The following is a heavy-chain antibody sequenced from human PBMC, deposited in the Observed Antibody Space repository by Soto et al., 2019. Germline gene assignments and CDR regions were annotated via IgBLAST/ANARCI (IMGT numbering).Heavy chain of an antibody. V-gene: IGHV4-34*01. Sequence: KPSETLSLTCAVYGGSFSGYYWSWIRQPPGKGLEWIGEINHSGSTNYNPSLKSRVTISVDTSKNQFSLKLSSVTAADTAVYYCARGLTQQLVRVNWFDPWGQGTLVTVSS. J-gene: IGHJ5*02. CDR1: GGSFSGYY. CDR3: ARGLTQQLVRVNWFDP. CDR2: INHSGST. D-gene: IGHD6-13*01.